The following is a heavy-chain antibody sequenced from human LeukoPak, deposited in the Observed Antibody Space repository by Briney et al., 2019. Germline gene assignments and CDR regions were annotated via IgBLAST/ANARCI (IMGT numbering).Heavy chain of an antibody. Sequence: PSETLSLTCTVSGGSISSYYWSWIRQPPGKGLEWIGYIYYSGSTNYNPSLKSRVTISVDTSKNQFSLTLSSVTAADTAVYYCARAGDSSSWYPLDYWGQGTLVTVSS. J-gene: IGHJ4*02. D-gene: IGHD6-13*01. CDR2: IYYSGST. CDR3: ARAGDSSSWYPLDY. V-gene: IGHV4-59*08. CDR1: GGSISSYY.